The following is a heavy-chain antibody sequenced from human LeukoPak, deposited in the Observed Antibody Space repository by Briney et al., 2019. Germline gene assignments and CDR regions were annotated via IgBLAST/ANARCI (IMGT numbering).Heavy chain of an antibody. CDR1: GGSFSGYY. Sequence: SETLSLTCAVYGGSFSGYYWSWIRQPPGKGLEWIGEINHSGSTNYNPSLKSRVTISVDTSKNQFSLKLSSVTAADTAVYYCARDRNYYDSSGYAFDYWGQGTLVTVSS. CDR3: ARDRNYYDSSGYAFDY. D-gene: IGHD3-22*01. J-gene: IGHJ4*02. V-gene: IGHV4-34*01. CDR2: INHSGST.